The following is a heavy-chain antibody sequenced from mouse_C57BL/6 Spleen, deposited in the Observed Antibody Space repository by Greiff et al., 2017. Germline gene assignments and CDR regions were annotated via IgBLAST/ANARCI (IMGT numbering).Heavy chain of an antibody. CDR2: LYPGDGDT. Sequence: QVQLQQSGPELVKPGASVKISCKASGYAFSSSWMNWVKQRPGKGLEWIGRLYPGDGDTNYNGKFKGKATLTADKSSSTAYMQLSSLTSEDSAVYFCARGGDDGYYAWFAYWGQGTLVTVSA. J-gene: IGHJ3*01. D-gene: IGHD2-3*01. CDR1: GYAFSSSW. V-gene: IGHV1-82*01. CDR3: ARGGDDGYYAWFAY.